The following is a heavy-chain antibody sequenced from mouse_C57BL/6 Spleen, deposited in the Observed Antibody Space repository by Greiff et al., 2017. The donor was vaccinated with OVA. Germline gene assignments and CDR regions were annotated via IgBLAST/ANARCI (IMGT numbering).Heavy chain of an antibody. V-gene: IGHV1-52*01. CDR2: IDPSDSET. CDR1: GYTFTSYW. Sequence: QVQLQQPGAELVRPGSSVKLSCKASGYTFTSYWMHWVKQRPIQGLEWIGNIDPSDSETHYNQKFKDKATLTVDKSSSTAYMQLSSLTSEDSAVYYCARSFPIYYGNYNYAMDYWGQGTSVTVSS. J-gene: IGHJ4*01. CDR3: ARSFPIYYGNYNYAMDY. D-gene: IGHD2-1*01.